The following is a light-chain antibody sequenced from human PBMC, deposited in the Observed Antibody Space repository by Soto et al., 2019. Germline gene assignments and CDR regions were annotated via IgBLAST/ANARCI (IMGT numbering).Light chain of an antibody. CDR1: QSISSW. J-gene: IGKJ1*01. Sequence: DIQITQSPSTLSASVGDRVTITCRASQSISSWLAWYQQKPGKAPKLLIYKASSLESGVPSRFSGSGSGTEFTLTISSLQPDDFATYYCQQYNSYPWTFGQGTQVDIK. CDR3: QQYNSYPWT. CDR2: KAS. V-gene: IGKV1-5*03.